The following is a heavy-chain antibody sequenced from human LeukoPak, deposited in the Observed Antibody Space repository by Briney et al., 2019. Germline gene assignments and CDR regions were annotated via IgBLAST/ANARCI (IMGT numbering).Heavy chain of an antibody. CDR1: TSY. J-gene: IGHJ5*01. D-gene: IGHD3-22*01. CDR3: ARDFWNFDDSRGYYRDFDS. V-gene: IGHV1-18*01. CDR2: IGSYAGDT. Sequence: ASVKVSCTATSYISWVRQAPGQGLEWMGWIGSYAGDTYYAQKFQSRVTVTTDTSSSTAYMELRSLRSDDTAVYYCARDFWNFDDSRGYYRDFDSWGQGTPVAVSS.